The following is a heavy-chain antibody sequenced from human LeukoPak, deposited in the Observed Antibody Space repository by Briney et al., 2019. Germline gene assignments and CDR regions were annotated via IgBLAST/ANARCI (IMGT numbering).Heavy chain of an antibody. CDR2: IYTSGST. CDR1: GESISGFY. Sequence: SETLSLTCTVSGESISGFYWTWIRQPPGKGLEWIGRIYTSGSTNYNPSLKSRVTMSVDTSKNQFSLKLSSVTAADTAVYYCAREKGYYGSGSLLDYWGQGTLVTVSS. J-gene: IGHJ4*02. CDR3: AREKGYYGSGSLLDY. D-gene: IGHD3-10*01. V-gene: IGHV4-4*07.